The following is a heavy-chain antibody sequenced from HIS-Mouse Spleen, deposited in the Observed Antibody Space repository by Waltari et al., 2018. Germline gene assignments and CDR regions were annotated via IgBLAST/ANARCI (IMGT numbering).Heavy chain of an antibody. CDR3: ARIAEGYTSGWYAFDY. CDR2: IDWDDDK. V-gene: IGHV2-70*15. Sequence: QVTLRESGPALVKPTQTLTLTCTFSGFSLSTSGMCVSWIRLPPGKALEWLARIDWDDDKYYSTSLKTRLTISKDTSKNQVVLTMTNMDPVDTATYYCARIAEGYTSGWYAFDYWGQGTLVTVSS. CDR1: GFSLSTSGMC. D-gene: IGHD6-19*01. J-gene: IGHJ4*02.